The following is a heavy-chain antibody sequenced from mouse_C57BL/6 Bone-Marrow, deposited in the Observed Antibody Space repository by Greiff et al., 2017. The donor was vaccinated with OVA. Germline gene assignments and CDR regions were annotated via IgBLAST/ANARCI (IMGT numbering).Heavy chain of an antibody. V-gene: IGHV1-39*01. CDR3: ARRGGLYDGHYGDCDY. D-gene: IGHD2-3*01. Sequence: EVKLVESGPELVKPGASVKISCKASGYSFPDYNMNWVKQSNGKSLEWIGVINPNYGTTSYNQKFKGKATLTVDQSSSTAYMQLNSLTSEDSAVYYCARRGGLYDGHYGDCDYWGQGTTLTVSS. CDR1: GYSFPDYN. J-gene: IGHJ2*01. CDR2: INPNYGTT.